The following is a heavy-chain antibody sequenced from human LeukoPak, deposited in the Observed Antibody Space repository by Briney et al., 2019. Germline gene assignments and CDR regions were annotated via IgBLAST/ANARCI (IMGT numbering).Heavy chain of an antibody. CDR1: GFTFTPNA. V-gene: IGHV3-23*01. CDR2: IGGDGRS. D-gene: IGHD3-3*01. Sequence: GGSLRLSCAASGFTFTPNAMNWVRQAPGKGLEWVSGIGGDGRSHYTDSVKGRFTISRDNSKNTLYLQMNSLRAEDTAIYYCAKDLHNWSGIDYSGQGTLVTVSS. J-gene: IGHJ4*02. CDR3: AKDLHNWSGIDY.